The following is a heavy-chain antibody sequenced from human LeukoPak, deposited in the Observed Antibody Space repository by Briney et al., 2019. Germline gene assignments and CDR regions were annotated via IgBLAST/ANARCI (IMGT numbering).Heavy chain of an antibody. CDR1: GGSFSGYY. CDR3: ARSSSWYARYGMDV. J-gene: IGHJ6*02. Sequence: SETLSLTCAVYGGSFSGYYWSWIRQPPGKGLEWIGEINHSGSTNYNPSLKSRVTISVDTSKNQFSLKLSSVTAADTAVYYCARSSSWYARYGMDVWGQGTTVTVSS. D-gene: IGHD6-13*01. CDR2: INHSGST. V-gene: IGHV4-34*01.